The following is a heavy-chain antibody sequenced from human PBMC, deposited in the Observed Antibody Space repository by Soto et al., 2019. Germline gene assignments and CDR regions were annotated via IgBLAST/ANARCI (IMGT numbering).Heavy chain of an antibody. Sequence: SETLSLTCTVSGDSIRSSSYWGWIRQPPGKGLEWIGSIYSTGNTYYNPSLNSQVTISVDTSKNQFSLNVISVTAADTAVYYCARGSYYYDSSGYYHYWGQGTLVTVSS. J-gene: IGHJ4*02. CDR3: ARGSYYYDSSGYYHY. V-gene: IGHV4-38-2*02. CDR2: IYSTGNT. D-gene: IGHD3-22*01. CDR1: GDSIRSSSY.